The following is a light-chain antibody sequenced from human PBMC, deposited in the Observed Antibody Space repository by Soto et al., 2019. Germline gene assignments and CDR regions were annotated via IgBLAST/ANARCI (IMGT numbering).Light chain of an antibody. J-gene: IGLJ3*02. CDR3: CSYVGSSILM. CDR1: SRDVGLYNL. V-gene: IGLV2-23*02. Sequence: QSALTQPASVSGSPGQSITNSCTGTSRDVGLYNLVSWYQQLPGKAPKLIIYEVNERPSGISDRFSGSKSGNTASLTISGLQDEDEADYYCCSYVGSSILMFGGGTKLTVL. CDR2: EVN.